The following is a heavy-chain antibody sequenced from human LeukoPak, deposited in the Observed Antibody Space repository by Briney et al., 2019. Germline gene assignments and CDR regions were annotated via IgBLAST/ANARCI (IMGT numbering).Heavy chain of an antibody. J-gene: IGHJ3*02. CDR3: ARDDALGDNALDI. V-gene: IGHV3-33*01. CDR2: ILNDGSRE. Sequence: QPGRSLRLSCAASGFTFSSYGMHWVRQAPGKGLEWVAVILNDGSREKYADSVKGRFTISRDNSKNTLFLQMNSLRAEDTAVYYCARDDALGDNALDIWGQGTMVTVS. D-gene: IGHD3-16*01. CDR1: GFTFSSYG.